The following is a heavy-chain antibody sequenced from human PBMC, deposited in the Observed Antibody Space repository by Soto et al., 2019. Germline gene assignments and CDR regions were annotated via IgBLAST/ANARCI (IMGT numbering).Heavy chain of an antibody. Sequence: QVQLVESGGGVVQPGRSLRLCSAASGFTFSSYAMHWVRQAPGKGLEWVAVISYDGSNKYYADSVKGRFTISRDNSKNTLYLQMNSLRAEDTAVYYCARDGDGSGPKGWFDPWGQGTLVTVSS. V-gene: IGHV3-30-3*01. CDR2: ISYDGSNK. CDR1: GFTFSSYA. J-gene: IGHJ5*02. D-gene: IGHD3-10*01. CDR3: ARDGDGSGPKGWFDP.